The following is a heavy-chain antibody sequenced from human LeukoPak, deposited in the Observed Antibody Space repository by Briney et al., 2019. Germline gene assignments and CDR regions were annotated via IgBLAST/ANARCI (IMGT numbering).Heavy chain of an antibody. CDR3: ARHANSRLDYGGNTED. D-gene: IGHD4-17*01. J-gene: IGHJ4*02. V-gene: IGHV4-39*01. CDR1: GGSISSSSYS. CDR2: IYYSGST. Sequence: KPSETLSLTCTVSGGSISSSSYSWGWIRQPPGKGLEWIGSIYYSGSTYYNPSLKSRVTISVDTSKNQFSLKLSSVTAADTAVYYCARHANSRLDYGGNTEDWGQGTLVTVSS.